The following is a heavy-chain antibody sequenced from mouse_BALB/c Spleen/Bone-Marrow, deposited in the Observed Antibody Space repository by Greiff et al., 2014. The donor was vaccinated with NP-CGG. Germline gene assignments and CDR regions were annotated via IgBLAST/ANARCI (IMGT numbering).Heavy chain of an antibody. CDR3: SRITTATGAMDY. Sequence: VQVVESGPGLVAPSQSLSITRTVSGFSLTSYGVHWVRQPPGKGLEWLGVIWADGSTNYNSALMSRLSISKDNSKSQVFLKMNSLQTDDTAMYYCSRITTATGAMDYWGQGTSVTVSS. V-gene: IGHV2-9*02. D-gene: IGHD1-2*01. J-gene: IGHJ4*01. CDR2: IWADGST. CDR1: GFSLTSYG.